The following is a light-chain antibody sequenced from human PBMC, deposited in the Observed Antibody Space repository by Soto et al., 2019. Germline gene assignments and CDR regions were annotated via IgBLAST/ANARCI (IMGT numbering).Light chain of an antibody. CDR1: NSNIGANS. J-gene: IGLJ3*02. Sequence: QSALTQPPSVSAAPGQKVTISCSGSNSNIGANSVSWYQHLPGTAPKLVIYDDDKRPSGIPDRFSGSKSGTSATLDITGLQIGDEADYYCGTWHTTLSVEWVFGGGTKVTVL. V-gene: IGLV1-51*01. CDR3: GTWHTTLSVEWV. CDR2: DDD.